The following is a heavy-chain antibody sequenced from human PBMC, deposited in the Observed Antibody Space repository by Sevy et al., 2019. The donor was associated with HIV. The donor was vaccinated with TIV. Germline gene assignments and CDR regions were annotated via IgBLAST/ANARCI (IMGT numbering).Heavy chain of an antibody. V-gene: IGHV3-48*03. D-gene: IGHD3-22*01. Sequence: GGSLRLSCAASGFTFSSHEMNWVLQAPGKGLEWVSYISSSGSPIYYADSEKGRFTISRDNAKNSLYLQMNSLRAEDTGVYYCAIDLPGDSRMDVWGQGTTVTVSS. CDR2: ISSSGSPI. CDR1: GFTFSSHE. CDR3: AIDLPGDSRMDV. J-gene: IGHJ6*02.